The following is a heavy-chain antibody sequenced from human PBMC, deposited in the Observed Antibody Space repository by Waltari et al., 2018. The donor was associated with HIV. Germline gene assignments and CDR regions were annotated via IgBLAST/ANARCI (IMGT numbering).Heavy chain of an antibody. CDR2: IWSDGYNE. V-gene: IGHV3-33*06. CDR3: VKERGPFNGFDI. Sequence: QVYLMESGGGVVQPGGSLKLSCAASGFTFSSYGMHWVRQAPGKGLEWVAVIWSDGYNEFYADSVGGRFTFSRDNSKYTLSLQMNSLRAEDTALYYCVKERGPFNGFDIWGQGTMVTVSS. D-gene: IGHD3-16*01. J-gene: IGHJ3*02. CDR1: GFTFSSYG.